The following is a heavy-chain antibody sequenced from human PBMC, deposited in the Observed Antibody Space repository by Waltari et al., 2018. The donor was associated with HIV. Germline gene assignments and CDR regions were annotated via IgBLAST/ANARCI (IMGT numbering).Heavy chain of an antibody. D-gene: IGHD4-17*01. J-gene: IGHJ4*02. CDR3: ARGLSLGDRYRIDYFHY. Sequence: EVQLLESGGALVQPGGSLRLPFPPLGFPSGRFWFPWFRQAPGKGLVWVSRINSDGSNTDYADSVSGRITISRDNAKNTLYLEMNSLRAEDTAVYYCARGLSLGDRYRIDYFHYWGQGALVTVSS. V-gene: IGHV3-74*01. CDR1: GFPSGRFW. CDR2: INSDGSNT.